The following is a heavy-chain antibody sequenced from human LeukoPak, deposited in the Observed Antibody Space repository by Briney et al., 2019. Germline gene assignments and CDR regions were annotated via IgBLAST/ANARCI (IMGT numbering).Heavy chain of an antibody. D-gene: IGHD6-19*01. CDR1: GGSISSYY. V-gene: IGHV4-59*08. CDR2: IYYSGST. Sequence: PSETLSLTCTVSGGSISSYYWSWLRQPPGKGLEWIGYIYYSGSTNYNPSLKSRVTISVDTSKNQFSLKLSSVTAADTAVYYCAATRDIAVAGTTFDYWGQGTLVTVSS. CDR3: AATRDIAVAGTTFDY. J-gene: IGHJ4*02.